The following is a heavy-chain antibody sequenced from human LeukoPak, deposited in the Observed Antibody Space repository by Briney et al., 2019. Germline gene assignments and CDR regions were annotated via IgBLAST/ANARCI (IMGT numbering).Heavy chain of an antibody. CDR2: IYYSGSS. V-gene: IGHV4-59*01. D-gene: IGHD6-25*01. CDR3: AREISGSGYLTWFDP. J-gene: IGHJ5*02. CDR1: GGSISSYY. Sequence: PSETLSLTCTVSGGSISSYYWSWIRQPPGKGLEWIGYIYYSGSSNYNPSLKSRVTISVDTSKNQFSLKLSSVTAADTAVYYCAREISGSGYLTWFDPWGQGTLVTVSS.